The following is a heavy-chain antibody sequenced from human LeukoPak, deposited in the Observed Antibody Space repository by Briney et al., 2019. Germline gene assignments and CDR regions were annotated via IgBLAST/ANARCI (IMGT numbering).Heavy chain of an antibody. Sequence: GGSLRLSCAASGFTFSSYGMHWVRQAPGKGLEWVAFIRYDGSNKYYADSVKGRFTISRDNSKNSLYLQMNSLRAEDTAVYYCAREAGDYCSGGSCYSPNDYWGQGTLVTVSS. CDR1: GFTFSSYG. V-gene: IGHV3-30*02. CDR2: IRYDGSNK. CDR3: AREAGDYCSGGSCYSPNDY. D-gene: IGHD2-15*01. J-gene: IGHJ4*02.